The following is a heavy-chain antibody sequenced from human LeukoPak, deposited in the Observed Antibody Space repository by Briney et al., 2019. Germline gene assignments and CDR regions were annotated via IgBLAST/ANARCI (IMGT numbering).Heavy chain of an antibody. CDR1: GFPFSSYS. CDR3: ARDYGGSSPFDY. CDR2: ISSSGSTI. J-gene: IGHJ4*02. V-gene: IGHV3-48*04. D-gene: IGHD4-23*01. Sequence: PGGPLRLSCAASGFPFSSYSMNWVRPAPGKGLEWVSYISSSGSTIYYADSVKGRFTISRDNAKNSLYLQMNSLRAEDTAVYYCARDYGGSSPFDYWGQGTLVTVSS.